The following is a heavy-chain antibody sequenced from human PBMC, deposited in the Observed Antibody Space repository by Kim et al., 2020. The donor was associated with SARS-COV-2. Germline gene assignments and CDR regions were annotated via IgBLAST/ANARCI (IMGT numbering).Heavy chain of an antibody. J-gene: IGHJ5*02. D-gene: IGHD2-15*01. CDR3: SRGRWEIAVVFANNWFEP. Sequence: SETLSLTCAVYGASLSGHYWSWIRQSPGKGLEWIGEINQSGTTNYNPSLKSRGIMLVDKSKKQLSLKLTSVTAADTAVYYCSRGRWEIAVVFANNWFEP. CDR1: GASLSGHY. CDR2: INQSGTT. V-gene: IGHV4-34*01.